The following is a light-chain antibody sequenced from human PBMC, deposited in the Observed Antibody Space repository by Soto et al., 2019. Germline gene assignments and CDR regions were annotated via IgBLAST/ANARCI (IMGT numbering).Light chain of an antibody. CDR3: QQYNNWPPLYT. Sequence: IVMTQSPATLSVSPGERATLSCRASQSVSSNLAWYQQKPGQAPRLLIYGASTRATGIPARFSGSGSGTEFPLTISSLQSEDFAVYYCQQYNNWPPLYTFGQGTKLEIK. V-gene: IGKV3-15*01. J-gene: IGKJ2*01. CDR2: GAS. CDR1: QSVSSN.